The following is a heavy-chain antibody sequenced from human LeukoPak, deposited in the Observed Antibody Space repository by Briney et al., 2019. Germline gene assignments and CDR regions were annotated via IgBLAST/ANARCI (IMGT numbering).Heavy chain of an antibody. V-gene: IGHV1-2*02. CDR3: ARAPIFGVVAFDI. CDR2: INPSGGGT. Sequence: ASVKVSCKASGYTYMHWVRQAPGQGLEWMGIINPSGGGTNYAQKFQGRVTMTRDTSISTAYMELSRLRSDDTAVYYCARAPIFGVVAFDIWGQGTMVTVSS. D-gene: IGHD3-3*01. J-gene: IGHJ3*02. CDR1: GYTY.